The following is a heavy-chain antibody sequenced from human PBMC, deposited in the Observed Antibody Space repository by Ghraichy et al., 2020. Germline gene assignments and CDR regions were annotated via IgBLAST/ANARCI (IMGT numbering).Heavy chain of an antibody. CDR1: GFTFSSYS. J-gene: IGHJ6*03. Sequence: GGSLRLSCAASGFTFSSYSMNWVRQAPGKGLEWVASISSSSSYKYYADSVKGRFTISRDNAKNSLYLQMNSLRAEDTAVYYCARDYVLRFLEWPGQGYYYYMDVWGKGTTVTVSS. CDR2: ISSSSSYK. CDR3: ARDYVLRFLEWPGQGYYYYMDV. D-gene: IGHD3-3*01. V-gene: IGHV3-21*01.